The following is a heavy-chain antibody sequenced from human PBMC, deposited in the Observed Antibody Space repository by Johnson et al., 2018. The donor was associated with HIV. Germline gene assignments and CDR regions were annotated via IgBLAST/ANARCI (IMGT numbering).Heavy chain of an antibody. D-gene: IGHD6-6*01. Sequence: VQLVESGGGVVQPGRSLRLSCAASGFTFDDYAMHWVRQAPGKGLEWVSGISWNSGSIGYADSVKGRFTISRDNAKNSLYLQMNSLRAEDTALYYCAREPRIAAFRDAFDIWGQGTMVTVSS. CDR2: ISWNSGSI. CDR1: GFTFDDYA. CDR3: AREPRIAAFRDAFDI. J-gene: IGHJ3*02. V-gene: IGHV3-9*01.